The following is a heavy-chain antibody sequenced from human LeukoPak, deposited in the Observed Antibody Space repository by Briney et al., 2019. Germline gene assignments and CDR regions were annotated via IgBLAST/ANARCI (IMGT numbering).Heavy chain of an antibody. J-gene: IGHJ5*02. Sequence: SVKVSCKATSRISWVRQAPGQGLEWMGGIIPIFGTANYAQKFQGRVTITTDESTSTAYMELSSLRSEDTAVYYCARGTYFGSWFGKVWFDPWGQGTLVTVSS. D-gene: IGHD6-13*01. V-gene: IGHV1-69*05. CDR3: ARGTYFGSWFGKVWFDP. CDR2: IIPIFGTA. CDR1: TSR.